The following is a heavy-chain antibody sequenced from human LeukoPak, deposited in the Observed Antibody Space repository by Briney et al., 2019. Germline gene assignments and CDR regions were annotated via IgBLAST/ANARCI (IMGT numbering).Heavy chain of an antibody. Sequence: SETLSLTCTVSGGSISSYYWSWIRQPPGKGLEWTGYIYYSGSTNYNPSLKSRVTISVDTSRNQFSLKLSSVTAADTAVYYCARATTQWFDPWGQGTLVTVSS. CDR3: ARATTQWFDP. CDR2: IYYSGST. D-gene: IGHD4-17*01. J-gene: IGHJ5*02. V-gene: IGHV4-59*01. CDR1: GGSISSYY.